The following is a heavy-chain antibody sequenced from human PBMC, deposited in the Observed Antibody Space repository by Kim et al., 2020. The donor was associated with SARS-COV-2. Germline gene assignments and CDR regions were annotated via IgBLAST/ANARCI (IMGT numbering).Heavy chain of an antibody. CDR2: INHSGST. J-gene: IGHJ4*02. Sequence: SETLSLTCAVYGGSFSGYYWSWIRQPPGKGLEWIGEINHSGSTNYNPSLKSRVTISVDTSKNQFSLKLSSVTAADTAVYYCASGSYLDDYWGQGTLVTVSS. V-gene: IGHV4-34*01. CDR1: GGSFSGYY. CDR3: ASGSYLDDY. D-gene: IGHD1-26*01.